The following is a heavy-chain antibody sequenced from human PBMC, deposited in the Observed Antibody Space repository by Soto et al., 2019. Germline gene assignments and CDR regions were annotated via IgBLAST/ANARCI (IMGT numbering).Heavy chain of an antibody. Sequence: GESLKISCKGSGYSFTSYWIGWVRQMPGKGLEWMGIIYPGDSDTRNSPSFQGQVTISRDDSKSIAYLQMNGLKTEDTAVYYCTRGGVVVAATSLLIWGQGTMVTVSS. D-gene: IGHD2-15*01. J-gene: IGHJ3*02. CDR2: IYPGDSDT. CDR3: TRGGVVVAATSLLI. CDR1: GYSFTSYW. V-gene: IGHV5-51*01.